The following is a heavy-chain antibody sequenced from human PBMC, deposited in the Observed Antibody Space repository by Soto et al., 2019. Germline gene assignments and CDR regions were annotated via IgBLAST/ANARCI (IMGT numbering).Heavy chain of an antibody. CDR2: TYYRSKLYN. J-gene: IGHJ4*02. V-gene: IGHV6-1*01. CDR1: GDSVSSNSAV. Sequence: QVQLQQSGPGLVKPSQTLSLTCAISGDSVSSNSAVWNGIRQSPSRGLEWLGRTYYRSKLYNDYTVSVKSRITINPDTSKNQFSLQVNYGTPEDTAVYYCARGAYGSGNGNFDYWGQGTLVNVSS. CDR3: ARGAYGSGNGNFDY. D-gene: IGHD3-10*01.